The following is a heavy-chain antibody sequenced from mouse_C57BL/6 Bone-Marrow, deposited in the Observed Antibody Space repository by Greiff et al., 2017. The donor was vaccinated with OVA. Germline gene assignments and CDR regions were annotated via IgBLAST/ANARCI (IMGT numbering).Heavy chain of an antibody. CDR2: INPNNGGT. V-gene: IGHV1-26*01. CDR3: ARRFRHQGFYYYGCFDY. J-gene: IGHJ2*01. Sequence: EVQLQQSGPELVKPGASVKISCKASGYTFTDYYMNWVKQSHGKSLEWIGDINPNNGGTSYNQKFKGKATLTVDKSSSTAYMELRSLTSEDSAVYYCARRFRHQGFYYYGCFDYWGQGTTLTVSS. D-gene: IGHD1-1*01. CDR1: GYTFTDYY.